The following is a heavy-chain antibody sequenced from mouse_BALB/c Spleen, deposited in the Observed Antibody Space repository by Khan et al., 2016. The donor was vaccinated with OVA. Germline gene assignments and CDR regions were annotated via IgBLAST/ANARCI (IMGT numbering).Heavy chain of an antibody. CDR3: ARDYWFAY. CDR1: GFTFSNYA. CDR2: ISSGDST. V-gene: IGHV5-6-5*01. Sequence: EVELVESGGGLVKPGGSLKLSCAASGFTFSNYAMSWVRQSPEKRLEWVASISSGDSTYYPDSVKGRFTISRDNARNILYLQMSSLRSEDTAMYYCARDYWFAYWGQVTLVTVSA. J-gene: IGHJ3*01.